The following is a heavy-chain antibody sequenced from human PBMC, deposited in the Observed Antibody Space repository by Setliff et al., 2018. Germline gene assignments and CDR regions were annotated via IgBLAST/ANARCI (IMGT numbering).Heavy chain of an antibody. Sequence: SVKVSCKALGYTFAKYGTSWVRQAPGQGLEWMGWISGYNGYTVYAQKLQGRVTLTTDTSTGTAYMEVRSLRSDDTAQYYCVRDRAAIVVGPPTAAFDIWGQGTMVTVSS. CDR3: VRDRAAIVVGPPTAAFDI. V-gene: IGHV1-18*01. CDR1: GYTFAKYG. CDR2: ISGYNGYT. J-gene: IGHJ3*02. D-gene: IGHD2-2*01.